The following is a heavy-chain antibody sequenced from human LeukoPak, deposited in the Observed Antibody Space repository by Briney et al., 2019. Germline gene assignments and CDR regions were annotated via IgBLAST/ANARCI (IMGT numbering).Heavy chain of an antibody. CDR1: GFTFNNYG. CDR3: AKAESGWETDGFDI. V-gene: IGHV3-33*06. D-gene: IGHD6-19*01. Sequence: GRSLRLSCVASGFTFNNYGMHWIRQAPGKGLEWVAVIWFDGSNKYYADSVKGRFTISRDNSKNTLYLQMNSLRAEDTAVYYCAKAESGWETDGFDIWGQGTMVTVSS. J-gene: IGHJ3*02. CDR2: IWFDGSNK.